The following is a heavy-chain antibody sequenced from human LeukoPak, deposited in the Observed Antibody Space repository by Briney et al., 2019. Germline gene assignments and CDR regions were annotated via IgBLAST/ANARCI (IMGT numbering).Heavy chain of an antibody. J-gene: IGHJ4*02. CDR3: GREIPSGSYAPDY. Sequence: GGSLRLSCPASGFTLSSYSINWVRQAPGKGLEWVSYISSSGRSILYADSVKGQFIVSRDNTKNSVYLQMNNLRAEDTAVYYCGREIPSGSYAPDYWGQGILVIVSS. D-gene: IGHD1-26*01. V-gene: IGHV3-21*05. CDR1: GFTLSSYS. CDR2: ISSSGRSI.